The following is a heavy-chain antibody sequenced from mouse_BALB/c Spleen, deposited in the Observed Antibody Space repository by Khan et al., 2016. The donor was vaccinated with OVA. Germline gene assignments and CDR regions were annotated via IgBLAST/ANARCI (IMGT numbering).Heavy chain of an antibody. CDR1: GYAITSGYG. J-gene: IGHJ2*01. CDR3: ARTARIKY. Sequence: EVQLQESGPGLVKPSQSLSLTCTVTGYAITSGYGWNWIRQSPGNKLEWMGNISYSGSTNYNASLKSRNSITRDTSKNQFFVQLNSVTTEDTATYYCARTARIKYWGQGTTLTVSS. CDR2: ISYSGST. D-gene: IGHD1-2*01. V-gene: IGHV3-2*02.